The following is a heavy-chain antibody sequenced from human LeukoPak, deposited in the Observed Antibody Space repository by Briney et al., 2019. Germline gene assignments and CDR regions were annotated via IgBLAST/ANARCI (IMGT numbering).Heavy chain of an antibody. CDR2: INPSGGST. J-gene: IGHJ4*02. CDR1: GYTFTSYY. CDR3: ARNLVGIAARLGIDVGY. V-gene: IGHV1-46*01. D-gene: IGHD6-6*01. Sequence: ASVKVSCKASGYTFTSYYMRWVRQAPGQGLEWVGIINPSGGSTSYAQKFQGRVTMTRDTSTSTVYMELSSLRSEDTAVYYCARNLVGIAARLGIDVGYWGQGTLVTVSS.